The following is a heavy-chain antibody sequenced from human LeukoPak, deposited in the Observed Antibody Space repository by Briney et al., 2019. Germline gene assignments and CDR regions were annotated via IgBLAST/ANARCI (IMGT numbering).Heavy chain of an antibody. CDR2: INPNSGGT. V-gene: IGHV1-2*02. J-gene: IGHJ6*02. Sequence: ASVKVSCKASGYTFTGYYMHWVRQAPGQGLEWMGWINPNSGGTNYAQKFQGRVTMTRDTSISTAYMELSRLRSDDTAVYYCARVLVRSHYYYYGMDVWGQGTTVTASS. CDR3: ARVLVRSHYYYYGMDV. D-gene: IGHD3-10*01. CDR1: GYTFTGYY.